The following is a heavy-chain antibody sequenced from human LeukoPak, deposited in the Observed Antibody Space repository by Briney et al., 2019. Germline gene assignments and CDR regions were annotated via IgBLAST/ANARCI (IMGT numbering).Heavy chain of an antibody. Sequence: SETLSLTCTVSGASISTGGYYGSWIRHLPGKGLEWIANIYYSGNTYYNPSLKGRVTISADTSKNYFSLKLRSVTAADTAVYYCSRGPPMWFGELPHFDYWGQGTLVTVSS. J-gene: IGHJ4*02. CDR1: GASISTGGYY. CDR3: SRGPPMWFGELPHFDY. V-gene: IGHV4-31*03. CDR2: IYYSGNT. D-gene: IGHD3-10*01.